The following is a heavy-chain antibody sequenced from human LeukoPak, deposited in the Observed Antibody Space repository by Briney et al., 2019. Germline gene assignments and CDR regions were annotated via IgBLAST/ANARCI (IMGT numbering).Heavy chain of an antibody. CDR3: ARDQIAAAGPRAYGMDV. D-gene: IGHD6-13*01. CDR1: GYTFTSYG. CDR2: ISAYNGNT. V-gene: IGHV1-18*01. J-gene: IGHJ6*02. Sequence: ASVKVSCKASGYTFTSYGISWVRQAPGQGLEWMGWISAYNGNTDYAQKLQGRVTMTTDTSTSTAYMELRSLRSDDTAVYYCARDQIAAAGPRAYGMDVWGQGTTVTVSS.